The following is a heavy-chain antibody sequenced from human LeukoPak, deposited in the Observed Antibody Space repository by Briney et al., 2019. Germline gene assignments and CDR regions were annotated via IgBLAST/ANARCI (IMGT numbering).Heavy chain of an antibody. V-gene: IGHV1-2*02. CDR3: AREGGGGGTINYDYIWGSYRDPHFDY. D-gene: IGHD3-16*02. Sequence: ASVKVSCKASGYTFTGYYMHWVRQAPGQGLEWMGWINPNSGGTNYAQKFQGRVTMTRGTSISTAYMELSRLRSDDTAVYYCAREGGGGGTINYDYIWGSYRDPHFDYWGQGTLVTVSS. J-gene: IGHJ4*02. CDR1: GYTFTGYY. CDR2: INPNSGGT.